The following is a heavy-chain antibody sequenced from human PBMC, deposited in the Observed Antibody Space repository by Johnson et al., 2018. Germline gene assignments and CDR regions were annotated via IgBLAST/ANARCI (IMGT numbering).Heavy chain of an antibody. D-gene: IGHD3-10*01. CDR3: ARVYYYGSGSYSGAFDI. CDR2: ISHNGSDK. V-gene: IGHV3-30*03. Sequence: QVQLVESGGGVVQPGRSRRLSCGASRFSFSSYGMHWVRQAPGRGLEWVTLISHNGSDKYYSDSVKGRFTISRDNSTNMLYLKMNSLRPEDTAVYYCARVYYYGSGSYSGAFDIWDQGTMVTVSS. J-gene: IGHJ3*02. CDR1: RFSFSSYG.